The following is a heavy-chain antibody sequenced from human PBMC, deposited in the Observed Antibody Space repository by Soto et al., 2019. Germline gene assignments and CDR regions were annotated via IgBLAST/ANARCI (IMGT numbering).Heavy chain of an antibody. CDR3: ARYSSGWYNGY. D-gene: IGHD6-19*01. Sequence: GGSLRLSCAASGFTFSSYSMNWVRQAPGKGLEWVTYINRDSSYIYYDDSVKGRFTISRDNAKHSLYMQMNSLRAEDTDVYYCARYSSGWYNGYWGQGTLVTVSS. J-gene: IGHJ4*02. V-gene: IGHV3-21*01. CDR1: GFTFSSYS. CDR2: INRDSSYI.